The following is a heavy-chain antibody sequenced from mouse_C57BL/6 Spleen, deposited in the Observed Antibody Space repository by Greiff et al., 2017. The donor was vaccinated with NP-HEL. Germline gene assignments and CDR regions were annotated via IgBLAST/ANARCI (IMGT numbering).Heavy chain of an antibody. CDR2: ISDGGSYT. J-gene: IGHJ4*01. CDR3: AQGGYGSVYYAMDY. D-gene: IGHD1-1*01. V-gene: IGHV5-4*03. Sequence: EVMLVESGGGLVKPGGSLKLSCAASGFTFSSYAMSWVRQTPEKRLEWVATISDGGSYTYYPDNVKGRFTISRDNAKNNLYLQMSHLKSEDTAMYYCAQGGYGSVYYAMDYWGQGTSVTVSS. CDR1: GFTFSSYA.